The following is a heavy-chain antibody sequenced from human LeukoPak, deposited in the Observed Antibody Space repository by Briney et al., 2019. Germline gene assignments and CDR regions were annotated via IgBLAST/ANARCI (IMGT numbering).Heavy chain of an antibody. D-gene: IGHD6-19*01. V-gene: IGHV1-18*01. J-gene: IGHJ4*02. CDR1: GYTFTNYG. CDR2: ISVYNGNT. CDR3: ARQGSIAVAADY. Sequence: WAPVKVSCKASGYTFTNYGISWVRQAPGQGLEWMGWISVYNGNTNYAQKLQGRVTMTTDTSSSTAYMELRSLRSDDTAVYYCARQGSIAVAADYWGQGTLVTVSS.